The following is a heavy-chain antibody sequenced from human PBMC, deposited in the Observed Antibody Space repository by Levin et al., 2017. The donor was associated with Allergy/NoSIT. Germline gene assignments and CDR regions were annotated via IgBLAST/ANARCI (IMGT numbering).Heavy chain of an antibody. Sequence: HGESLKISCVASGFTFDDYTLHWVRQPPGKGLQWVSLISWDGSKSLYGDSVKGRFTISRDNSKNSLHLQMNSLRIEDTALYYCVRDGGYCSGGTCLGTFDIWGQGTVVTVSS. J-gene: IGHJ3*02. D-gene: IGHD2-15*01. V-gene: IGHV3-43*01. CDR1: GFTFDDYT. CDR3: VRDGGYCSGGTCLGTFDI. CDR2: ISWDGSKS.